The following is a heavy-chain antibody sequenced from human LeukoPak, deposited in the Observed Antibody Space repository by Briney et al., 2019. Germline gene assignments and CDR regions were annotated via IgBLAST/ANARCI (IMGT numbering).Heavy chain of an antibody. V-gene: IGHV3-21*01. J-gene: IGHJ3*02. D-gene: IGHD6-13*01. CDR1: GFTFSDYN. CDR3: ATIAATGLRDAFDI. Sequence: GGSLRLSCAASGFTFSDYNMIWARQAPGKALEWVSSISSTSRFMFHPDSLRGRFTIFRDNAQNSLYLQMNSLRVEDTATYYCATIAATGLRDAFDIGGQGTMVTVSS. CDR2: ISSTSRFM.